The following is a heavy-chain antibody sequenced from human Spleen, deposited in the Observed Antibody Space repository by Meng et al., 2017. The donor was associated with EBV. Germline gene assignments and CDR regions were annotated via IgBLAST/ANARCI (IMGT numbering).Heavy chain of an antibody. V-gene: IGHV3-11*01. J-gene: IGHJ4*02. CDR2: ISSSGSLI. Sequence: QVQLVESGGGFVKPGWSLRLSCAVTGFTFSDYYMSWIRQAPGKGLEWVSYISSSGSLIYYADSVKGRFTISRDNAKNSLYLQMDSLRAEDTAVYYCARESWFGANIDYWGQGTLVTVSS. CDR1: GFTFSDYY. D-gene: IGHD3-10*01. CDR3: ARESWFGANIDY.